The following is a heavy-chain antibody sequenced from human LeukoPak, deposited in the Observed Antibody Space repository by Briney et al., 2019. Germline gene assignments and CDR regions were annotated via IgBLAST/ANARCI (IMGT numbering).Heavy chain of an antibody. V-gene: IGHV3-23*01. D-gene: IGHD3-22*01. CDR3: AKDATMIVVIGYFDY. CDR2: INYSGDST. Sequence: QPGGSLRLSCAASGFTFSDYAMNWVRQAPGKGLEWVSTINYSGDSTYYADSVKGRFTISRDNAKNTLYLQMNSLGAEDTAVYFCAKDATMIVVIGYFDYWGQGTLVTVSS. J-gene: IGHJ4*02. CDR1: GFTFSDYA.